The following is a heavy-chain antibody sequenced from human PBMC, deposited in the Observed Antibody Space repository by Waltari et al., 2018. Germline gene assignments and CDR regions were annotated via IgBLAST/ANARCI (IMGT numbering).Heavy chain of an antibody. J-gene: IGHJ4*02. Sequence: QVQLVQSGAEVKKPGSSVKVSCKASGGTFSSYAISWVRQAPGQGLEWMGRSNPNSGGTNYAQKFQGRVTMTRDTSISTAYMELSRLRSDDTAVYYCARLGIAAAGTSGANDYWGQGTLVTVSS. D-gene: IGHD6-13*01. CDR3: ARLGIAAAGTSGANDY. CDR1: GGTFSSYA. V-gene: IGHV1-2*06. CDR2: SNPNSGGT.